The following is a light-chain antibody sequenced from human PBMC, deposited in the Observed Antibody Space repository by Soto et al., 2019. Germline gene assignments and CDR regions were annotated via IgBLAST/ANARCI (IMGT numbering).Light chain of an antibody. CDR2: DVS. Sequence: QSALTQPRSVSGSPGQSVTISCTGTSSDVGRFDYVSWYQHHPGEAPKLMIYDVSKRPSGVPDRFSGSKSGNTASLTISGLQAEDEADYYCCSYAGSYTFVFGTGTKLTVL. J-gene: IGLJ1*01. V-gene: IGLV2-11*01. CDR1: SSDVGRFDY. CDR3: CSYAGSYTFV.